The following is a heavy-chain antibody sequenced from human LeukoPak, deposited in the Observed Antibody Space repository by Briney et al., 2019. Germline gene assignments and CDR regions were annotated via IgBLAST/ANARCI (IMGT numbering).Heavy chain of an antibody. V-gene: IGHV3-74*01. J-gene: IGHJ4*02. Sequence: GGSLRLSCAAFGFTLNDYWMHWVRQVPGTGPVGVTYINSDGTNTDYADSVKGRFTIFRDNAKKTLYLQMNSLRAEDTAVYYCVRQDSGSYLGGYWGQGTLVTVSS. CDR2: INSDGTNT. D-gene: IGHD1-26*01. CDR3: VRQDSGSYLGGY. CDR1: GFTLNDYW.